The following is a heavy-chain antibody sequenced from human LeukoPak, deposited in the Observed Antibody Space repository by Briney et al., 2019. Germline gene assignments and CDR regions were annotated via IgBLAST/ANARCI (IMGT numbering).Heavy chain of an antibody. CDR2: ISSSGNTI. J-gene: IGHJ3*02. Sequence: PGGSLRLSCAASEFTFTSYELNWVRHAPGKGLEWGSYISSSGNTISYADSAKGRFTISRDNAKNSLYLQVISLRAEDTAVYYCARGSSIAARYDAFDIWGQGTMVTVSS. V-gene: IGHV3-48*03. CDR3: ARGSSIAARYDAFDI. D-gene: IGHD6-6*01. CDR1: EFTFTSYE.